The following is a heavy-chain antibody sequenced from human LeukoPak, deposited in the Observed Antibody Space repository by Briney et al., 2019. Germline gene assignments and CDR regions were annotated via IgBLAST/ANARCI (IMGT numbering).Heavy chain of an antibody. CDR3: AKSGGYGLIDY. CDR1: GDSISSSSSY. V-gene: IGHV4-39*01. D-gene: IGHD6-25*01. J-gene: IGHJ4*01. CDR2: IYYSGST. Sequence: SETLSLTCTVSGDSISSSSSYWGWIRQPPGEGLEWIGSIYYSGSTYYNPSLKSRVTLSLDTSKNQVSLKMSSVTAADTAMYYCAKSGGYGLIDYWGQGTLVTVSS.